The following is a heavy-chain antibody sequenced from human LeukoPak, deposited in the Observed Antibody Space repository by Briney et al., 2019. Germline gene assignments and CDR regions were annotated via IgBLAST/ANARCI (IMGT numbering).Heavy chain of an antibody. V-gene: IGHV4-4*07. CDR1: GGSISSYY. Sequence: PSETLSLTCTVSGGSISSYYWSWIRQPAGKGLEWIGRIYTSGSINYNPSLKSRVTMSVDTSKNQFSLKLSSVTAADTAVYYCARDGYQLLPSYYYGMDVWGQGTTVTVSS. CDR3: ARDGYQLLPSYYYGMDV. CDR2: IYTSGSI. J-gene: IGHJ6*02. D-gene: IGHD2-2*01.